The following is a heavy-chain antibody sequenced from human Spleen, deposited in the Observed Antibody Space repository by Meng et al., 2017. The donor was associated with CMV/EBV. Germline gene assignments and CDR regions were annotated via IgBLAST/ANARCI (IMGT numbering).Heavy chain of an antibody. CDR3: ARSGSYLAYWYFDL. CDR1: GFTFSRYG. J-gene: IGHJ2*01. Sequence: SGFTFSRYGMHWVRQAPGKGLEWVAFIRYDGSNKYYADSVKGRFTISRDNSKNTLYLQMNSLRAEDTAVYYCARSGSYLAYWYFDLWGRGTLVTVSS. V-gene: IGHV3-30*02. D-gene: IGHD1-26*01. CDR2: IRYDGSNK.